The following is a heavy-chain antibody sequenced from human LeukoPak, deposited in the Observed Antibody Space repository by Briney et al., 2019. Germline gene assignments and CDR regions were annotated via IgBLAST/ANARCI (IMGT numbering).Heavy chain of an antibody. CDR3: ARVLTTVTRATIFDY. D-gene: IGHD4-17*01. V-gene: IGHV1-2*02. J-gene: IGHJ4*02. Sequence: GASVKVSCKASGYTFTAYYMHWVRQAPGQGPEWLGWINPNSGGTTYPQRFQGRVTLTTDTSISTAYLELSSLTSDDTAVYYCARVLTTVTRATIFDYWGQGTLVTVSS. CDR1: GYTFTAYY. CDR2: INPNSGGT.